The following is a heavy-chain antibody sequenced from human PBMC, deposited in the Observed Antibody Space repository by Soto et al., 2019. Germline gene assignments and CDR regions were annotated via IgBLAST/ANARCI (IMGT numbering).Heavy chain of an antibody. CDR1: GGSISSGDYY. Sequence: PSETLSLTCTVSGGSISSGDYYWSWIRQPPGKGLEWIGYIYYSGSTYYNPSLKSRVTISVDTSKNQFSLKLSSVTAADTAVYYCASGVSEYYSDRSGYYYYFDYWGQGTLVTVSS. D-gene: IGHD3-22*01. CDR2: IYYSGST. J-gene: IGHJ4*02. CDR3: ASGVSEYYSDRSGYYYYFDY. V-gene: IGHV4-30-4*01.